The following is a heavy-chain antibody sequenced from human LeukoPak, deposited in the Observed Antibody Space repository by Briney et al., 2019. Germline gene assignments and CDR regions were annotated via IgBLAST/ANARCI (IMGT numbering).Heavy chain of an antibody. D-gene: IGHD3-10*01. Sequence: PSETLSLTCTVSGGSISNYYWSWIRQPAGKGLEWIGHIYTSGSTNYNPSLKSRVTMSVDTSKNQFSLRLSSVTAADTAVYYCARDLSLSLVRGATNWFDPWGQGTLVTVSS. V-gene: IGHV4-4*07. CDR1: GGSISNYY. CDR2: IYTSGST. CDR3: ARDLSLSLVRGATNWFDP. J-gene: IGHJ5*02.